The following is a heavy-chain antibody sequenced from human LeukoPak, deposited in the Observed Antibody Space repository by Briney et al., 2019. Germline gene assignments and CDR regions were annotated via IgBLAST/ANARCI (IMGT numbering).Heavy chain of an antibody. CDR1: GYTFTSYG. Sequence: ASVKVSCKASGYTFTSYGISWVRQAPGQGLEWMGWISAYNGNTNYAQKLQGRVTMTTDTSTSTAYMELRSLRSDDTAVYYCAGVGATYYDVLTGYYKGGFDYWGQGTLVTVSS. J-gene: IGHJ4*02. V-gene: IGHV1-18*01. D-gene: IGHD3-9*01. CDR3: AGVGATYYDVLTGYYKGGFDY. CDR2: ISAYNGNT.